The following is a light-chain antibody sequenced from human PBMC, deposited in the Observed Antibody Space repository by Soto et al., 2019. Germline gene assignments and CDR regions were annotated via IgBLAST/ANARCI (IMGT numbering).Light chain of an antibody. CDR1: SNDVGGYDY. V-gene: IGLV2-14*01. CDR3: SSYATSSPYV. Sequence: QSVLTQPPSVSGSPGHSITISCTGTSNDVGGYDYVSWYQQHPGKAPKLVIYEVSHRPSGISDRFSGSKSGNTASLTISGLQVEDEADYYCSSYATSSPYVFGPGTKLTVL. CDR2: EVS. J-gene: IGLJ1*01.